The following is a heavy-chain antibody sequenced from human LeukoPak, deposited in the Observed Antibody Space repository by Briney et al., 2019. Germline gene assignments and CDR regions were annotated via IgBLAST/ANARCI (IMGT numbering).Heavy chain of an antibody. J-gene: IGHJ3*02. CDR3: ARDHATSCAFDI. Sequence: SETLSLTCTVSGGSISSGGYYWSWIRQHPGKGLEWIGYIYYSGSTYYNPSLKSRVTISVDTSKNQFSLKLSSATAADTAVYYCARDHATSCAFDIWGQGTMVTVSS. V-gene: IGHV4-31*03. CDR1: GGSISSGGYY. CDR2: IYYSGST.